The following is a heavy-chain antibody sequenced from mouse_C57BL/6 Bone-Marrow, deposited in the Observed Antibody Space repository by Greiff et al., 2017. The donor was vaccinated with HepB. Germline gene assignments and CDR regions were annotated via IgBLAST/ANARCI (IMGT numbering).Heavy chain of an antibody. J-gene: IGHJ1*03. V-gene: IGHV1-74*01. CDR2: IHPSDGDT. Sequence: VKLQQPGAELVKPGASVKVSCKASGYTFTSYGMHWVKQRPGQGLEWIGRIHPSDGDTNYNQKFKGKATLTVDKSSSTAYMQPSSLTAEDSAVYYGARCMSYGYYDVWGTGTTVTVAS. CDR1: GYTFTSYG. D-gene: IGHD2-10*02. CDR3: ARCMSYGYYDV.